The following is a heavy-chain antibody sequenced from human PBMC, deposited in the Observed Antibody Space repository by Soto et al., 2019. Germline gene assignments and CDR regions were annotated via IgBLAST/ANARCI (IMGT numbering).Heavy chain of an antibody. J-gene: IGHJ4*02. CDR2: IWSDGNNK. V-gene: IGHV3-33*01. CDR3: ARDRGKDYFDS. Sequence: GGSLRLSCAASGLTFSNHGFHWVRQAPGKGLEWVAFIWSDGNNKFYADSVKGRFSISRDNTKNTLYLQMNSLRAEDTAEYYCARDRGKDYFDSWGQGALVTRLL. D-gene: IGHD3-10*01. CDR1: GLTFSNHG.